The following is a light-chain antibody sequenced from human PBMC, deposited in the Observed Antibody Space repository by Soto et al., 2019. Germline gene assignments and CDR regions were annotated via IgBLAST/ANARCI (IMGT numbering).Light chain of an antibody. CDR2: EVR. J-gene: IGLJ1*01. Sequence: QSVLTQPPSASGSPGQSVTISCTGTSSDVGRYNYISWYQQRPGKAPKLIIYEVRKRPSGVPDRLSGFKYGNTASLTVSGLQAEDEADYYCSSYAGNSRYVFGTGTKLTVL. CDR3: SSYAGNSRYV. V-gene: IGLV2-8*01. CDR1: SSDVGRYNY.